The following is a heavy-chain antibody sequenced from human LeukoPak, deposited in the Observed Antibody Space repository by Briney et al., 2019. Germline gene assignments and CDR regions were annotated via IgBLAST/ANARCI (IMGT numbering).Heavy chain of an antibody. CDR2: IWPDGSKT. J-gene: IGHJ3*01. Sequence: PGGSLRLSCAATGFAFTDYAMHWVRQAPGEGLQWVAIIWPDGSKTHYADSVKGRFTISRDQSKDTVYLQMSSLRAEDTALYYCARSNRDDGSAQHDDFDVWGQGTMVTVSS. CDR3: ARSNRDDGSAQHDDFDV. D-gene: IGHD3-22*01. CDR1: GFAFTDYA. V-gene: IGHV3-33*01.